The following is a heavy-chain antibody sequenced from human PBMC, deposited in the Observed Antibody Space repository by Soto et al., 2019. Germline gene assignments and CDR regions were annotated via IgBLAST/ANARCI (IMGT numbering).Heavy chain of an antibody. CDR1: GYTFTSYY. J-gene: IGHJ6*03. Sequence: ASVKVSCKASGYTFTSYYMHWVRQAPGQGLEWMGIINPSGGSTSYAQKFQGRVTMTRDTSTSTVYMELSSLRSEDTAVYYCARGGPVATIIIDYYYYYMDVWRKGTTVTVSS. CDR3: ARGGPVATIIIDYYYYYMDV. D-gene: IGHD5-12*01. CDR2: INPSGGST. V-gene: IGHV1-46*03.